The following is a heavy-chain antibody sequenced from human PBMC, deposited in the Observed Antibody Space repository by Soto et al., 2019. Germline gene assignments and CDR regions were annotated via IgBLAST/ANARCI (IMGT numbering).Heavy chain of an antibody. V-gene: IGHV1-69*01. CDR2: IIPIPGTA. J-gene: IGHJ6*02. CDR1: GGTFGSYA. Sequence: QVQLVQSGAEVKKPGSSVKVSCKASGGTFGSYAISWVRQAPGQGLEWMGGIIPIPGTANYAQKFQGRVTIAADESTSTASMELSSLRSEDTAVYYCARSQGSSTSLDIYYYFYYGMDVWGQGTTLTVSS. CDR3: ARSQGSSTSLDIYYYFYYGMDV. D-gene: IGHD2-2*01.